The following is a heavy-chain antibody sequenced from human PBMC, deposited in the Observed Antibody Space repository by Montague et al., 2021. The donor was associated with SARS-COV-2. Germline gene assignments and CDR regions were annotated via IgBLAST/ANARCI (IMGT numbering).Heavy chain of an antibody. J-gene: IGHJ4*02. D-gene: IGHD3-10*01. Sequence: SETLSLTCAVYAGSFSGYFWGWIRQPPGKGLEWIGEIDHTGITNYNPSLKSRVTISVDTSKNQFSLRLRSVTAADTAVYYCARVSYSFYFGTVSSAWGYFDHWGQGVLVTVPS. CDR3: ARVSYSFYFGTVSSAWGYFDH. V-gene: IGHV4-34*01. CDR2: IDHTGIT. CDR1: AGSFSGYF.